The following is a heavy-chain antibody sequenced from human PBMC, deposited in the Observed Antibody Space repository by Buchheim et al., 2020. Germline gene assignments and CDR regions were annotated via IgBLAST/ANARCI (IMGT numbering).Heavy chain of an antibody. D-gene: IGHD1-1*01. V-gene: IGHV3-30*18. J-gene: IGHJ4*02. CDR2: ISYDATNN. CDR1: GFTFSSYG. Sequence: QVQLVESGGGVVQPGRSLRLSCAASGFTFSSYGMLWVRQAPGKGLEWVALISYDATNNSYEDSVKGRFTISRDNSKNTLYLQMNSLRGEDTAVYYCAKGSGNDWNPGAFDYWGQGTL. CDR3: AKGSGNDWNPGAFDY.